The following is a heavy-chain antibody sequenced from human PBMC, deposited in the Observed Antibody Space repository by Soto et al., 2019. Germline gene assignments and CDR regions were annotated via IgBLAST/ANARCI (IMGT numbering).Heavy chain of an antibody. Sequence: QVQLQESGPGLVKPSETLSLTCTVSGGSLSSHYWSWIRQSPGKGLEWIGYIYFTGYTNYNPSLKNRVTILVDTSKSQFSLSLNSVTAADTAVYYCATVAMTSPKVFEYWGQGTLVSVSS. CDR3: ATVAMTSPKVFEY. CDR1: GGSLSSHY. V-gene: IGHV4-59*11. J-gene: IGHJ4*02. CDR2: IYFTGYT. D-gene: IGHD2-15*01.